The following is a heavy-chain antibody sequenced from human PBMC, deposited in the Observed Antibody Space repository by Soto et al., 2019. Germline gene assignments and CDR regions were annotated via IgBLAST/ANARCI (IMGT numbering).Heavy chain of an antibody. CDR3: ARTSAAGKYYYGMDV. D-gene: IGHD6-13*01. CDR1: GYSFTTYW. CDR2: IYPEDSDT. Sequence: GESLKISCQVSGYSFTTYWIGWVRQMPGKGLEWMGIIYPEDSDTRYSPSFQGQVTISADKSISTAYLQWSSLKASDTAMYYCARTSAAGKYYYGMDVWGQGTTVTVSS. J-gene: IGHJ6*02. V-gene: IGHV5-51*01.